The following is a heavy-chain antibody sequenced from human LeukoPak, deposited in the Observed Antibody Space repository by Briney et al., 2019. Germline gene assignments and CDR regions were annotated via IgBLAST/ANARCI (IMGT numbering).Heavy chain of an antibody. D-gene: IGHD3-10*01. CDR3: AKDRGYTTARDFDY. J-gene: IGHJ4*02. Sequence: GGSLRLSCAASGFTFGNYPMSWVRQAPGKGLEWVSVVSANGISTLYADSVKGRSTISRDNPMNTLYLQMSSLRAEDTAVYYCAKDRGYTTARDFDYWGQGALVTVSS. CDR1: GFTFGNYP. V-gene: IGHV3-23*01. CDR2: VSANGIST.